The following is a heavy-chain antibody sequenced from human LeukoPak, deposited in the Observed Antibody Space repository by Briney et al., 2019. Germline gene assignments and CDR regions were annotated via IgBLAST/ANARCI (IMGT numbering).Heavy chain of an antibody. Sequence: GASVTVSCKASGYTFTGYYMHWVRQAPGQGLAWMGWINPNSGGTNYAQKFQGRVTMTRDTSISTAYMELSRLRSDDTAVYYCARGGSSWRIRSFDYWGQGTLVTVSS. D-gene: IGHD6-13*01. CDR2: INPNSGGT. CDR1: GYTFTGYY. V-gene: IGHV1-2*02. J-gene: IGHJ4*02. CDR3: ARGGSSWRIRSFDY.